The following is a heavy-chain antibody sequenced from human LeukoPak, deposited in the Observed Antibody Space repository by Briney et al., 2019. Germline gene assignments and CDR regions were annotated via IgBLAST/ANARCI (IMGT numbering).Heavy chain of an antibody. J-gene: IGHJ5*02. V-gene: IGHV3-23*01. D-gene: IGHD3-10*01. CDR2: ISGSGGST. CDR1: GFTFSSYG. CDR3: AKSGYGSGSYYNWFDP. Sequence: PGGSLRLSCAASGFTFSSYGMSWVRQAPGKGLEWVSAISGSGGSTYYADSVKGRFTISRDNSKNTLYLQMNSLRAEDTAVYYCAKSGYGSGSYYNWFDPWGQGTLVTVSS.